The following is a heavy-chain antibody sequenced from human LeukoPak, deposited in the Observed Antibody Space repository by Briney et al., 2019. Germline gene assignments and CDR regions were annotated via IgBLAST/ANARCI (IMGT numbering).Heavy chain of an antibody. Sequence: SVKVSCKASGGTFSSYAISWVRQAPGQGLEWMGRIIPILGIANYAQKFQGRVTITADKSTSTAYMELSSLRSEDTAAYYCARGRGYSGYDYYGMDVWGQGTTVTVSS. CDR3: ARGRGYSGYDYYGMDV. CDR2: IIPILGIA. J-gene: IGHJ6*02. CDR1: GGTFSSYA. D-gene: IGHD5-12*01. V-gene: IGHV1-69*04.